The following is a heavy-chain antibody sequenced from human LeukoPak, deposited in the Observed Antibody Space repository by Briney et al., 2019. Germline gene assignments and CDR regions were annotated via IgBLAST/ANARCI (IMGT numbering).Heavy chain of an antibody. CDR1: GGSISTNY. Sequence: PSETLSLTCTVSGGSISTNYWSWIRQPPGKGLEWIGYIYYSGSTNYNPSLKSRVTISVDTSKNQFSLKLSSVTAADTAVYYCASGEWLLGYWGQGTLVTVSS. D-gene: IGHD3-3*01. CDR3: ASGEWLLGY. J-gene: IGHJ4*02. V-gene: IGHV4-59*01. CDR2: IYYSGST.